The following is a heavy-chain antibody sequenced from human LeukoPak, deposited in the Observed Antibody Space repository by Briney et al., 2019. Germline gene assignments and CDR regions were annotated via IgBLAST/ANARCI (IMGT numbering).Heavy chain of an antibody. Sequence: AASVKVSCKASGGTFSSYAISWVRQAPGQGLEWMGGIIPIFGTANYAQKFQGRVTITADESTSTAYMELSSLRSEDTAVYYCARDGVPVYSNPHYYYYGMDVWGQGTTVTVSS. D-gene: IGHD4-11*01. CDR1: GGTFSSYA. CDR2: IIPIFGTA. CDR3: ARDGVPVYSNPHYYYYGMDV. V-gene: IGHV1-69*13. J-gene: IGHJ6*02.